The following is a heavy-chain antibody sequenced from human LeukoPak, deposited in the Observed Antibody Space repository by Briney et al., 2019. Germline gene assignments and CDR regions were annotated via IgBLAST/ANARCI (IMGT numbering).Heavy chain of an antibody. V-gene: IGHV1-18*01. CDR2: ISAYNGNT. CDR3: ARDPHVVVTASAFDI. Sequence: ASVKVSCKASGGTFSSYAISWVRQAPGQGLEWMGWISAYNGNTNYAQKLQGRVTMTTDTSTSTAYMELRSLRSDDTAVYYCARDPHVVVTASAFDIWGQGTMVTVSS. J-gene: IGHJ3*02. D-gene: IGHD2-21*02. CDR1: GGTFSSYA.